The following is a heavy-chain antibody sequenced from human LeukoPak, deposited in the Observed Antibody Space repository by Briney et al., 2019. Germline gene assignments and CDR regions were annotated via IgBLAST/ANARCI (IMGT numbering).Heavy chain of an antibody. CDR3: ARIDRAVAGTIEY. CDR2: IYYSGST. D-gene: IGHD6-19*01. Sequence: SETLSLTRTVSGGSIRSHFWIWIRQPPGKGLEWIGYIYYSGSTNYNPSLKSRVTMPVDTSKNQFSLKLSSVTAADTAVYYCARIDRAVAGTIEYWGQGTLVTVSS. J-gene: IGHJ4*02. V-gene: IGHV4-59*08. CDR1: GGSIRSHF.